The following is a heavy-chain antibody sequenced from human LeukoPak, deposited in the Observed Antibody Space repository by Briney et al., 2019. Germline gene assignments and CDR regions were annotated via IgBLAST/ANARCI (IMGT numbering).Heavy chain of an antibody. CDR3: AREMATKSYYFDY. CDR2: IRPDGHNK. J-gene: IGHJ4*02. D-gene: IGHD5-24*01. V-gene: IGHV3-30*02. CDR1: GFIFIGYG. Sequence: GGSLRLSCAASGFIFIGYGMHWVRQAPGKGPEWVAFIRPDGHNKYYADSVKGRFMISRDNAKNSLYLQMNSLRAEDTAVYYCAREMATKSYYFDYWGQGTLVTVSS.